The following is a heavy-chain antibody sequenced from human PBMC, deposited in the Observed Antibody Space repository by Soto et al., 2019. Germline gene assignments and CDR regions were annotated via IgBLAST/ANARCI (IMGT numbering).Heavy chain of an antibody. Sequence: PGGSLRLSCAASGFXFSSYAMSWVRQAPGKGLEWVSAISGSGGSTYYADSVKGRFTISRDNSKNTLYLQMNSLRAEDTAVYYCAKALLYYGGEIDYWGQGTLVTVSS. D-gene: IGHD3-16*01. CDR2: ISGSGGST. J-gene: IGHJ4*02. CDR1: GFXFSSYA. V-gene: IGHV3-23*01. CDR3: AKALLYYGGEIDY.